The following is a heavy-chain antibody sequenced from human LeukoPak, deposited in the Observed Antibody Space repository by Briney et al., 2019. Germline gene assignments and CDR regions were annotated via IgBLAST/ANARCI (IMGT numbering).Heavy chain of an antibody. J-gene: IGHJ4*02. V-gene: IGHV4-59*01. D-gene: IGHD3-9*01. CDR3: AREGILTGPPHY. Sequence: SETLSLTCTVSGGSISGYYWSWIRQPPGRGLEWIGFVYYSGSTSYNPSLKSRVTISVDASKSQFSLKLTSVTAADTAVYYCAREGILTGPPHYWGQGTLVTVSS. CDR1: GGSISGYY. CDR2: VYYSGST.